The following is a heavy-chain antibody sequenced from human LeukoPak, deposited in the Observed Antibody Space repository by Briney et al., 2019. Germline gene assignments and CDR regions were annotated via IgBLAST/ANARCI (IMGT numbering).Heavy chain of an antibody. CDR2: INSDVRST. CDR1: GFTFSSYW. CDR3: ARVAKSSDYYFEY. J-gene: IGHJ4*02. V-gene: IGHV3-74*01. Sequence: PGGSLRLSCAASGFTFSSYWMYWVRQAPGKGLVWVSRINSDVRSTSYADSVKGRFTISRDNAKNTLYLQMNSLRAEDTAVYYCARVAKSSDYYFEYWGQGTLVTVSS. D-gene: IGHD2/OR15-2a*01.